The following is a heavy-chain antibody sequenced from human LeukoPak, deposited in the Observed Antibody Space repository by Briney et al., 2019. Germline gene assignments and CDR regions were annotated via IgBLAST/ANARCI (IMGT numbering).Heavy chain of an antibody. V-gene: IGHV4-34*01. Sequence: PSETLSLTCAVYGGSFSGYYWSWIRQPPGKGLEWIGEINHSGSTNYNPSLKSRVTISVDTSKNQFSLKLSSVTAADTAVYYCARDPQVISGYSSSWSNFYYFDYWGQGTLVTVSS. J-gene: IGHJ4*02. CDR3: ARDPQVISGYSSSWSNFYYFDY. CDR2: INHSGST. D-gene: IGHD6-13*01. CDR1: GGSFSGYY.